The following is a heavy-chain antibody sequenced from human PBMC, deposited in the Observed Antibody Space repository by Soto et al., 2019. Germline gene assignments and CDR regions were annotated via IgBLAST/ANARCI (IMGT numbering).Heavy chain of an antibody. D-gene: IGHD6-6*01. CDR1: GGSISSGGYY. CDR3: ARTSSIAARTDY. CDR2: IYYSGST. Sequence: QVQLQESGPGLVKPSQTLSLTCTVSGGSISSGGYYWSWIRQHPGKGLEWIGYIYYSGSTSYNPSLKSRVTISVDTSKNQFSLKLSSVTAADTAVYYCARTSSIAARTDYWGQGTLVTVSS. J-gene: IGHJ4*02. V-gene: IGHV4-31*03.